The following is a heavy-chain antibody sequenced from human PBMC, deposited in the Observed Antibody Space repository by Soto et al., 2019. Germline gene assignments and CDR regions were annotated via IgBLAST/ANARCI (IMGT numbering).Heavy chain of an antibody. CDR1: GYSISSGYY. D-gene: IGHD1-7*01. CDR3: ARGGEYNWNYGWFDP. J-gene: IGHJ5*02. Sequence: SETLSLTCAVSGYSISSGYYWAWIRQPPGKGLEWIGSIYHSGRDYYNPSLKSRVTISVDTSKNHFSLTLSSVTAADTAVYYCARGGEYNWNYGWFDPWGHGTLVTVSS. CDR2: IYHSGRD. V-gene: IGHV4-38-2*01.